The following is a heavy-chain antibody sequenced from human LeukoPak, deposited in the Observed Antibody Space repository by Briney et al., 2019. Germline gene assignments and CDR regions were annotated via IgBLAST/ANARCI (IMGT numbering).Heavy chain of an antibody. Sequence: GGSLRLSCAASGFIFSNYGMNWVRQAPGKGLEWVSYITRSSSAKFYADSVKGRFTISRDNAENLLYLQMNSLRAEDTAVYYCTRDQEGSDYWGQGTLVTVSS. CDR3: TRDQEGSDY. CDR1: GFIFSNYG. J-gene: IGHJ4*02. V-gene: IGHV3-48*01. CDR2: ITRSSSAK.